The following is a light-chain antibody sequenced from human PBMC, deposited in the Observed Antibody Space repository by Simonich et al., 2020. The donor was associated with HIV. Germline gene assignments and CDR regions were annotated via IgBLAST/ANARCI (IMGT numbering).Light chain of an antibody. Sequence: EIVLTQSPATLSLSPGERATLSCRASQSVSSNLAWYQQKPGQAPRLLIYGASTRATGNPARFSGSGSGTEFTLTISSLQSEDFAVYYCQQYNNWWTFGQGTKVEIK. CDR2: GAS. CDR3: QQYNNWWT. CDR1: QSVSSN. J-gene: IGKJ1*01. V-gene: IGKV3-15*01.